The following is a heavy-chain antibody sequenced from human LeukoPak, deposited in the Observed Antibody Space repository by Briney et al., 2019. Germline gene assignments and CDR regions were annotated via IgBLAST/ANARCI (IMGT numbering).Heavy chain of an antibody. Sequence: GGSLRLSCAASGFTVSSNYMSWVRQAPGKGLEWVSVIYSGGSTYYVDSVKGRFTISRDNSKNTLYLQMNSLRAEDTAVYYCASLGSTVTNNWFDPWGQGTLVTVSS. CDR2: IYSGGST. D-gene: IGHD4-17*01. V-gene: IGHV3-53*01. CDR3: ASLGSTVTNNWFDP. CDR1: GFTVSSNY. J-gene: IGHJ5*02.